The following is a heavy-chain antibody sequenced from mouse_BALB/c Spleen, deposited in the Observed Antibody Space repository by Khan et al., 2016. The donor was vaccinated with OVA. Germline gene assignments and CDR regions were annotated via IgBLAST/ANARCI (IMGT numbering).Heavy chain of an antibody. D-gene: IGHD1-2*01. Sequence: VQLQQSGAELMKPGASVKLSCTVSGFNIKDTYIHWVKQRPEQGLEWIGRIDPANGNTKYDPKFQGKATMTADTSSNTAYLQLSSLTSDDSAVYYCADSLLLYAMDYWGQGTSVTVSS. CDR2: IDPANGNT. J-gene: IGHJ4*01. V-gene: IGHV14-3*02. CDR1: GFNIKDTY. CDR3: ADSLLLYAMDY.